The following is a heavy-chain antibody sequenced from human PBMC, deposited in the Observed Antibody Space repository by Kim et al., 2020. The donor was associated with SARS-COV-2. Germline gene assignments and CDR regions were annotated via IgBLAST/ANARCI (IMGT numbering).Heavy chain of an antibody. Sequence: VNSRYTITRDKSKSTMYLQMNSLRAEDTAVYYCAKEVQRITMGRGVRWFDPWGQGTLVTVSS. V-gene: IGHV3-23*01. CDR3: AKEVQRITMGRGVRWFDP. D-gene: IGHD3-10*01. J-gene: IGHJ5*02.